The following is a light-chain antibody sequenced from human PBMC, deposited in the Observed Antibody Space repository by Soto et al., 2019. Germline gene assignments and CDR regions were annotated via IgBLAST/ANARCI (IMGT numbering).Light chain of an antibody. Sequence: QSVLTQPASVSGSPGQSITISCTGTSSDVGSYNLVSWYRHHPGKAPKLMVYEGSKRPSGVSNRFSGSKSGNTASLTISGLQAKDEADYYCWSYECTSTSVFGTGTNVTVL. V-gene: IGLV2-23*01. CDR3: WSYECTSTSV. J-gene: IGLJ1*01. CDR2: EGS. CDR1: SSDVGSYNL.